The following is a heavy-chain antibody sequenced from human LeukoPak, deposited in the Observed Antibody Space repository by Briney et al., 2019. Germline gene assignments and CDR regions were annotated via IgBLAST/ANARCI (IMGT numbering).Heavy chain of an antibody. CDR2: ISSSSSTI. CDR1: GFTFSSYS. D-gene: IGHD3-22*01. Sequence: QPGGSLRLSCAASGFTFSSYSMNRLRQAPGKGLEWVSYISSSSSTIYYADSVKGRFTISRDNAKNSLYLQMNSLRAEDTAVYYCARVTSPPVVVKHDGWFDPWGQGTLVTVSS. CDR3: ARVTSPPVVVKHDGWFDP. J-gene: IGHJ5*02. V-gene: IGHV3-48*01.